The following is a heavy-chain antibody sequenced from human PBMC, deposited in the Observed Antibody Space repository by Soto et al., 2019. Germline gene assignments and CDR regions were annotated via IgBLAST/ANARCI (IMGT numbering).Heavy chain of an antibody. D-gene: IGHD2-2*01. CDR1: GFTFTSSA. CDR3: AFQPNWFDP. Sequence: QMQLVQSGPEVKKPGTSVKVSCKASGFTFTSSAVEWVRQARGQRLEWIGWIVVGSGNTNYAQKFQERVTITRDMSTSTAYMELSGLRSEDTAVYYCAFQPNWFDPWGQGTLVTVSP. CDR2: IVVGSGNT. V-gene: IGHV1-58*01. J-gene: IGHJ5*02.